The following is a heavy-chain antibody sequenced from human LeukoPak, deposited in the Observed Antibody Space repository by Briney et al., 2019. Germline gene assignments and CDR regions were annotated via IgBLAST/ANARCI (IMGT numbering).Heavy chain of an antibody. CDR3: AKVFEVRGARRPKDY. J-gene: IGHJ4*02. CDR1: GFTFSDYG. D-gene: IGHD3-10*01. Sequence: PGRSLRLSCAASGFTFSDYGMHWVRQAPGKGLEWVALISYDGGNKFYADSVRDRFTISRDNSKNTLFLRMNSLRIEDTAVYYCAKVFEVRGARRPKDYWGQGTLVIVSS. V-gene: IGHV3-30*18. CDR2: ISYDGGNK.